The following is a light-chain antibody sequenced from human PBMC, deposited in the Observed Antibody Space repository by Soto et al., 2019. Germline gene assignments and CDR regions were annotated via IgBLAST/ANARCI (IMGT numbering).Light chain of an antibody. CDR3: QQYGSSPMYT. Sequence: EIVLTQSPGTLSLSPGERATLSCRASQSVSSSYLAWYQQKPGQAPRLLIYGASSRATGIPDRFSGSGSGTAFTLTISRLEPEDFAVYYCQQYGSSPMYTFGHGTKLEIK. J-gene: IGKJ2*01. V-gene: IGKV3-20*01. CDR2: GAS. CDR1: QSVSSSY.